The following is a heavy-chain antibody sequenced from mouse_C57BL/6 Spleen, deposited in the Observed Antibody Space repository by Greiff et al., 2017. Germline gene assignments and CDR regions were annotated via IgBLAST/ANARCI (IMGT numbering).Heavy chain of an antibody. CDR2: INPSSGST. CDR1: GYTFTSYW. CDR3: ASAWGIYAMDY. V-gene: IGHV1-64*01. J-gene: IGHJ4*01. Sequence: QVQLQQPGAELVKPGASVKLSCKASGYTFTSYWMHWVKQRPGQGLEWIGMINPSSGSTNYNEKFKSKATLTVDKSSSTAYLQLSILTSEYSAVDYYASAWGIYAMDYWGQGTSVTVSS. D-gene: IGHD4-1*01.